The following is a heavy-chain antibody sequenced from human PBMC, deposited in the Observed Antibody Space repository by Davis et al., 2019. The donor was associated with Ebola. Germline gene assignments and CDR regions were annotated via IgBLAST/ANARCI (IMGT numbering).Heavy chain of an antibody. CDR3: ARLAYCGGDCYKYNWFDP. CDR1: GGSISSSNW. V-gene: IGHV4-4*02. J-gene: IGHJ5*02. Sequence: MPSETLSLTCAVSGGSISSSNWWSWVRQPPGKGLEWIGEIYHSGSTNYNPSLKSRVTISVDKSKNQFSLKLSSVTAADTAVYYCARLAYCGGDCYKYNWFDPWGQGTLVTVSS. CDR2: IYHSGST. D-gene: IGHD2-21*01.